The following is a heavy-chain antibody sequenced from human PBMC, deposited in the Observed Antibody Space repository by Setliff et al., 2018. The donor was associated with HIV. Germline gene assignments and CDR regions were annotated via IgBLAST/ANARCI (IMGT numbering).Heavy chain of an antibody. CDR3: ARAPTGGLVGYFHH. J-gene: IGHJ1*01. D-gene: IGHD3-10*01. V-gene: IGHV4-59*08. CDR2: IYHSGST. Sequence: SETLSLTCTVSGGSISSYYWSWIRQPPGKGLEWIGYIYHSGSTNYNPSLESRLTISLDTSKNQFSLKLSSVTAADTAVYYCARAPTGGLVGYFHHWGQGTLVTVSS. CDR1: GGSISSYY.